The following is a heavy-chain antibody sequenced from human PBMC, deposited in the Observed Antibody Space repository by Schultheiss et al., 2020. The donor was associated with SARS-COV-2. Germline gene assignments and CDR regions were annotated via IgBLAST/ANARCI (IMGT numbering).Heavy chain of an antibody. V-gene: IGHV1-2*04. D-gene: IGHD1-1*01. Sequence: ASVKVSCKASGGTFSSYAISWVRQAPGQGLEWMGWINPNSGGTNYAQKFQGWVTMTRDTSISTAYMELSRLRSDDTAVYYCATLKVQLERRHYYYYGMDVWGQGTTVTVSS. CDR1: GGTFSSYA. CDR2: INPNSGGT. J-gene: IGHJ6*02. CDR3: ATLKVQLERRHYYYYGMDV.